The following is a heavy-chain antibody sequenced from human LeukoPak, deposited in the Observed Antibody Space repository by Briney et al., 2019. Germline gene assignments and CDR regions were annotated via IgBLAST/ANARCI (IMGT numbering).Heavy chain of an antibody. CDR3: ATSVWATPNKWKFDY. CDR1: GGTFSSYA. CDR2: IIPILGIA. D-gene: IGHD1-20*01. Sequence: ASVKVSCKASGGTFSSYAISWVRQAPGQGLEWMGRIIPILGIANYAQKFQGRVTITTDESTSTAYMELSSLRSEDTAVYYCATSVWATPNKWKFDYWGQGTLVTVSS. V-gene: IGHV1-69*04. J-gene: IGHJ4*02.